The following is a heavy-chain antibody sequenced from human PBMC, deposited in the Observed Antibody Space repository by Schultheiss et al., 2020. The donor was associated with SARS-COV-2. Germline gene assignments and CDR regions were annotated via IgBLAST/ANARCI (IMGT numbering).Heavy chain of an antibody. V-gene: IGHV3-15*07. CDR2: IKSKTDGGTT. CDR3: TAYYDSSGYYWDY. J-gene: IGHJ4*02. D-gene: IGHD3-22*01. Sequence: GGSLRLSCAASGFTFSNAWMNWVRQAPGKGLEWVGRIKSKTDGGTTDYAAPVKGRFTISRDDSKNTLYLQMNSLKTEDTAVYYCTAYYDSSGYYWDYWGQGTLVTVSS. CDR1: GFTFSNAW.